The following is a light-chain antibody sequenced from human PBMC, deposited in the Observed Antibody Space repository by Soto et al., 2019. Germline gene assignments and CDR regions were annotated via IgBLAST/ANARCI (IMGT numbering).Light chain of an antibody. Sequence: EIVMTQSPATLSVSPGERVTLSCRASQSVVRDLAWYQQKPGQAPGLLIYGASSLQSGVPSRFSGSGSGTDFTLTISSLQPEDFATYYCQQSYSTPWTFGQGTKVEIK. CDR1: QSVVRD. J-gene: IGKJ1*01. CDR2: GAS. CDR3: QQSYSTPWT. V-gene: IGKV3-15*01.